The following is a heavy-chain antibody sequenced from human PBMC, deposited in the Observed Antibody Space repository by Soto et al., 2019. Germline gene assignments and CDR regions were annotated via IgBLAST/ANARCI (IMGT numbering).Heavy chain of an antibody. CDR2: ISSSSSYI. CDR3: ARDLGQRLTDDCYYGMDV. V-gene: IGHV3-21*01. J-gene: IGHJ6*02. CDR1: GFTFSSYS. Sequence: EVQLVESGGGLVKPGGSLRLSCAASGFTFSSYSMNWVRQAPGKGLEWVSSISSSSSYIYYADSVKGRFTISRDNAKNSLHLQMNSLRAEDTAVYYCARDLGQRLTDDCYYGMDVWGQGSTVTVSS. D-gene: IGHD3-16*01.